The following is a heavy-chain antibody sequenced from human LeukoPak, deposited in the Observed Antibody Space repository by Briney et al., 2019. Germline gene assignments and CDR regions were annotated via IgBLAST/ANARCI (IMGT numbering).Heavy chain of an antibody. V-gene: IGHV3-30*03. Sequence: GGSLRLSCAASGFTFSSYGMHWVRQAPGKGLEWVAVISYDGSNKYYADSVKGRFTISRDNSKNTLYLQMNSLRAEDTAVYYCARLSSKSGFLTYFFDSWGQGTLVTVSS. CDR1: GFTFSSYG. D-gene: IGHD3-3*01. J-gene: IGHJ4*02. CDR2: ISYDGSNK. CDR3: ARLSSKSGFLTYFFDS.